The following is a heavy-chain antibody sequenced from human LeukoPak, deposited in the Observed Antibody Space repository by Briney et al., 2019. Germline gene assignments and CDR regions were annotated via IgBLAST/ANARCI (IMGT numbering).Heavy chain of an antibody. Sequence: SQTLSLTCAISGHSVSSNSADWNWIRQSPSRGLEWLGRTYYRSKWYNDYAVSVKSRITINPDTSKNQFSLQLNSVTPEDTAVYYCARGRGRHSSGFDYWGQGTLVTVSS. J-gene: IGHJ4*02. V-gene: IGHV6-1*01. D-gene: IGHD6-19*01. CDR1: GHSVSSNSAD. CDR2: TYYRSKWYN. CDR3: ARGRGRHSSGFDY.